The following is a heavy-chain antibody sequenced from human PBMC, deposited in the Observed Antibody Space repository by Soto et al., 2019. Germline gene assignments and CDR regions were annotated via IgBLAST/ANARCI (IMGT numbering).Heavy chain of an antibody. CDR2: MNPNSGNT. CDR1: GYTFTSYD. Sequence: ASVKVSCKASGYTFTSYDINWVRQATGQGLEWMGWMNPNSGNTGYAQKFQGRVTMTRNTSISTAYMELSSLRSEDTAVYYCARGYCSGGSCYSPMDVWGKGTTVTVSS. J-gene: IGHJ6*04. D-gene: IGHD2-15*01. V-gene: IGHV1-8*01. CDR3: ARGYCSGGSCYSPMDV.